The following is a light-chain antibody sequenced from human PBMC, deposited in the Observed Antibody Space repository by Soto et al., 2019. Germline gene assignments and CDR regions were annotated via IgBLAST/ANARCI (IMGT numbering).Light chain of an antibody. CDR1: QGISSY. J-gene: IGKJ4*01. CDR3: QQYYSYPALT. CDR2: AAS. V-gene: IGKV1-8*01. Sequence: IQMTQAASSLSASVGDRVTITCRXSQGISSYLAWYQQKPGKAPKLLIYAASTLQSGVPSRFSGSGSGTDFTLTISCLQSEDFATYYCQQYYSYPALTFGGGTKVDIK.